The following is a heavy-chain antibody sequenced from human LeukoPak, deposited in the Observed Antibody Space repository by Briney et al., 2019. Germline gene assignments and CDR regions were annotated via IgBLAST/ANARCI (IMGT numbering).Heavy chain of an antibody. V-gene: IGHV4-38-2*02. Sequence: SETLSLTCTVSGYSISSGYYWGWIRQPPEKGLEWIGSIYHSGSTYYNPSLKSRVTISVDTSKNQFSLKLSSVTAADTAVYYCARKIAVAGAVIYWGQGTLVTVSS. D-gene: IGHD6-19*01. CDR3: ARKIAVAGAVIY. CDR2: IYHSGST. CDR1: GYSISSGYY. J-gene: IGHJ4*02.